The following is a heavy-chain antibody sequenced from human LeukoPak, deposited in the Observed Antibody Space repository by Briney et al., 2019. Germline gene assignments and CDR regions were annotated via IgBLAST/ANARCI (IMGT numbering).Heavy chain of an antibody. D-gene: IGHD2-2*01. CDR3: ARVIGYCSSTSCFGYFDY. CDR1: GGSISSYY. CDR2: IYHSGST. V-gene: IGHV4-59*08. J-gene: IGHJ4*02. Sequence: SETLSLTCTVSGGSISSYYWSWIRQPPGRGLEWVGYIYHSGSTNYNPSLKSRVTTSVDTSKNQLSLKLSSVTAADTAVYYCARVIGYCSSTSCFGYFDYWGQGTLVTVSS.